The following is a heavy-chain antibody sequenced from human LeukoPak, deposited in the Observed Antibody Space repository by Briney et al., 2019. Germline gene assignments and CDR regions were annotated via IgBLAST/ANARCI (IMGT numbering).Heavy chain of an antibody. D-gene: IGHD3-10*01. CDR1: GYTFTGYY. CDR2: INPNSGGT. CDR3: ARGERFGSVLNDY. J-gene: IGHJ4*02. Sequence: ASVKVSCKASGYTFTGYYMHWVRQAPGQGLEWMGWINPNSGGTNYAQKFQGRVTMTRDTSISTAYMELSRLRSEDTAVYYCARGERFGSVLNDYWGQGTLVTVSS. V-gene: IGHV1-2*02.